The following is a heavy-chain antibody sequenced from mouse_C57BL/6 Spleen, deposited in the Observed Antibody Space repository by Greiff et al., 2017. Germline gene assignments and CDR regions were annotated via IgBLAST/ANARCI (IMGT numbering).Heavy chain of an antibody. Sequence: EVMLVESGGGLVKPGGSLKLSCAASGFTFSDYGMHWVRQAPEKGLEWVAYISSGSSTIYYADTVKGRFTISRDNAKNTLFLRMTSLRSEDTARYYCARRDYDWYFDVWGTGTTVTVSS. CDR3: ARRDYDWYFDV. CDR2: ISSGSSTI. V-gene: IGHV5-17*01. D-gene: IGHD2-4*01. J-gene: IGHJ1*03. CDR1: GFTFSDYG.